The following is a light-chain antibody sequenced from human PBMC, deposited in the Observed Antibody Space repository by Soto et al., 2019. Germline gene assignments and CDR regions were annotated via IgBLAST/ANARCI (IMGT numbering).Light chain of an antibody. CDR3: SSYTSSSSVV. CDR1: SSDIGGYNY. V-gene: IGLV2-14*01. J-gene: IGLJ2*01. Sequence: QSVLTQPASVSGSPGQSITISCTGTSSDIGGYNYVSWYQQHPGKVPKLMIYDVSNRPSGVSNRFSGSKSDNTASLTISGLQEEDEAAYYCSSYTSSSSVVFGGGTQLTVL. CDR2: DVS.